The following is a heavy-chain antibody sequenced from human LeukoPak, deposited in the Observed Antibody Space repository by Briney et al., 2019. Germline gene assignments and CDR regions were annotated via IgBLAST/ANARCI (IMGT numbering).Heavy chain of an antibody. D-gene: IGHD6-13*01. CDR2: ISSSGSTI. V-gene: IGHV3-11*04. CDR3: ARDLSRASSSGGVADY. Sequence: GGSLRLSCAASGLTFSNAWLSWVRQAPGKGLEWVSYISSSGSTIYYADSVKGRFTISRDNAKNSLYLQMNSLRAEDTAVYYCARDLSRASSSGGVADYWGQGTLVTVSS. CDR1: GLTFSNAW. J-gene: IGHJ4*02.